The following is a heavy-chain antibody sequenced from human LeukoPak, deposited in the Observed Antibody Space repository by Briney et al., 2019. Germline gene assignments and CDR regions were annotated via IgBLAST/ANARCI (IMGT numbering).Heavy chain of an antibody. Sequence: PGGSLRLSCAASGFTFRYYAMSWVRQAPGKGLEWVAFIRYDGSNKYYADSVKGRFTISRDNSKNTLYLQMNSLRAEDTAVYYCAKDQSSGYTPYFDYWGQGTLVTVSS. D-gene: IGHD6-19*01. J-gene: IGHJ4*02. V-gene: IGHV3-30*02. CDR3: AKDQSSGYTPYFDY. CDR1: GFTFRYYA. CDR2: IRYDGSNK.